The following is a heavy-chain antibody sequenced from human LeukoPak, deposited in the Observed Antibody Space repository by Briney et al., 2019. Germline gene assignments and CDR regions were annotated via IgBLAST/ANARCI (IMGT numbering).Heavy chain of an antibody. J-gene: IGHJ5*02. D-gene: IGHD2-2*01. V-gene: IGHV3-7*03. CDR3: ARGVVVPAGGLNWFDP. CDR1: GFTFSSYW. Sequence: GGSLRLSCAASGFTFSSYWMSWVRQAPGKGLEWVANIKQDGSEKYYVDSVKGRFTISRDNAKNSLYLQMNSLRAEDTAVYYCARGVVVPAGGLNWFDPWGQGTLVTVSS. CDR2: IKQDGSEK.